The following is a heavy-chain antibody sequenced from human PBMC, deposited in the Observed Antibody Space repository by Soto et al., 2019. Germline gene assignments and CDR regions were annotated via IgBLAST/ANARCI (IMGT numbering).Heavy chain of an antibody. CDR3: ARVYPYYYDSSGYYPKYYFDY. D-gene: IGHD3-22*01. J-gene: IGHJ4*02. V-gene: IGHV4-31*03. Sequence: QVQLQESGPGLVKPSQTLSLTCTVSGGSISSGGYYWSWIRQHPGKGLEWIGYIYYSGSTYYNPSLKSRVTISVETSKNQFSLKLSSVTAADTAVYYCARVYPYYYDSSGYYPKYYFDYWGQGTLVTVSS. CDR2: IYYSGST. CDR1: GGSISSGGYY.